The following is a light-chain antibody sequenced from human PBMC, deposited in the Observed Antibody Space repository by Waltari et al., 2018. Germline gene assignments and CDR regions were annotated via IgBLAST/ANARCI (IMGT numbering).Light chain of an antibody. CDR2: RSY. CDR1: SSNIGATY. Sequence: QSVLTQYPSASGTPGQRVTISCSGSSSNIGATYVYWYQQFPGTAPRLLIYRSYQRPSGVPDRFSGSKSGTSASLAISGLRSEDEADYYCATWDDSLNAWVFGGGTRLTAL. V-gene: IGLV1-47*01. J-gene: IGLJ3*02. CDR3: ATWDDSLNAWV.